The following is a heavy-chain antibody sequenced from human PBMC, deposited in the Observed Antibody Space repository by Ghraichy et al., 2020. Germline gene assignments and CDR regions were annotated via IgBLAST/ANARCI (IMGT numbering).Heavy chain of an antibody. J-gene: IGHJ3*02. CDR2: IIPGNGHT. Sequence: ASVKVSCQASGYRFTSYAMHWVRQAPGQRPEWMGWIIPGNGHTQYSQTFEGRLTITRDTSARMVFMELSSLTSADTAIYYCAKTVGQVPGQWAFHIWGQGTLITVS. CDR1: GYRFTSYA. D-gene: IGHD2-15*01. V-gene: IGHV1-3*01. CDR3: AKTVGQVPGQWAFHI.